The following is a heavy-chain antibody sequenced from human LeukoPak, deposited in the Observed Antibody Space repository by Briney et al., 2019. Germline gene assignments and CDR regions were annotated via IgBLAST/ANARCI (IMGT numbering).Heavy chain of an antibody. CDR2: IYYSGST. V-gene: IGHV4-59*01. D-gene: IGHD6-13*01. CDR1: GGSISSYY. J-gene: IGHJ4*02. Sequence: PSETLSLTCTVSGGSISSYYWSWIRQPPGKGLEWNGYIYYSGSTNYNPSLKSRVTISVDTSKNQFSLKLSSVTAADTAVYYCARGGSLRPPIYFDYWGQGTLVTVSS. CDR3: ARGGSLRPPIYFDY.